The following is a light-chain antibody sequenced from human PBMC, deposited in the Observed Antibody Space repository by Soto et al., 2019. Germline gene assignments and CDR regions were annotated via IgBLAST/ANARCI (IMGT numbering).Light chain of an antibody. J-gene: IGKJ5*01. CDR2: GPS. V-gene: IGKV3D-15*01. CDR3: QQYNNWPPIT. Sequence: EIVMTQSPATLSVSPGERATLSCRASQSVSSNLAWYQQKPGQAPRLLIYGPSTRPTVIPARFSGSGSGTEFTLTISSLQSEDFAVYYSQQYNNWPPITFGQGTRLEIK. CDR1: QSVSSN.